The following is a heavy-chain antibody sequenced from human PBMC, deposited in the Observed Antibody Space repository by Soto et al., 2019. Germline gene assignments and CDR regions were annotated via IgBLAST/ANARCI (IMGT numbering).Heavy chain of an antibody. D-gene: IGHD3-22*01. CDR2: IIPILGIA. CDR3: ARDSKGHYYDSSGYEAYFDY. V-gene: IGHV1-69*04. Sequence: SVKVSCKASGGTFSSYTISWVRQAPGQGLEWMGRIIPILGIANYAQKFQGRVTITADKSTSTAYMELSSLRSEDTAVYYCARDSKGHYYDSSGYEAYFDYWG. J-gene: IGHJ4*01. CDR1: GGTFSSYT.